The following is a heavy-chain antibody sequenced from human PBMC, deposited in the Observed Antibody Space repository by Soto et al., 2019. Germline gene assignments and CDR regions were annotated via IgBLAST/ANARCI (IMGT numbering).Heavy chain of an antibody. CDR1: GYTFTGYY. D-gene: IGHD5-12*01. V-gene: IGHV1-2*02. J-gene: IGHJ4*02. CDR3: ARVPRLDMATMGLHDYFDY. CDR2: INPNSGGT. Sequence: ASVKVSCKASGYTFTGYYMHWVRQAPGQGLEWMGWINPNSGGTNYAQKFQGRVTMTRDTSISTAYMELSRLRSDDTAVYYCARVPRLDMATMGLHDYFDYWGQGTLVTGSS.